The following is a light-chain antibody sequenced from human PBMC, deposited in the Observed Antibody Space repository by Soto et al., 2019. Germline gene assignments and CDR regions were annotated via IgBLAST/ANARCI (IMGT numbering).Light chain of an antibody. Sequence: QAVVTQEPSLSVSPGGTVTLTCGLNSGSVSTTYYPSWYQQTPGQAPRTLIYSTTARSSGVPDRFSGSILGNKAALTITGAQADDECDYYCMLYVGGGFLFGGGTKLTVL. CDR1: SGSVSTTYY. CDR3: MLYVGGGFL. J-gene: IGLJ2*01. CDR2: STT. V-gene: IGLV8-61*01.